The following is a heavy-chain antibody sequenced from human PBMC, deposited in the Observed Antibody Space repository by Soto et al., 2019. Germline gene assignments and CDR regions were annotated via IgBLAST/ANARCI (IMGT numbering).Heavy chain of an antibody. Sequence: QVQLVQSGAEVKKPGASVRVSCRASGFSFSNYGITWMRQAPGQGLEWMGWISANNGNKNYAQKLQGRVTMTTDTDTSTAYMELRSLRSDDTALYYCSSRSGQLPYYFDYWGQGTLVSVSS. CDR2: ISANNGNK. CDR1: GFSFSNYG. J-gene: IGHJ4*02. V-gene: IGHV1-18*01. CDR3: SSRSGQLPYYFDY. D-gene: IGHD6-6*01.